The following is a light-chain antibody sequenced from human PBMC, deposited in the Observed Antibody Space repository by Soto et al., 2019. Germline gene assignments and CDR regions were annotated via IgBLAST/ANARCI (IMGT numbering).Light chain of an antibody. CDR1: QSVNSW. CDR3: QQYNSYPRT. V-gene: IGKV1-5*03. CDR2: KAS. Sequence: DIQMTQSPSTLSASVGDRVTITCRASQSVNSWLAWYQQKPRKAPKLLIYKASSLESGVPSRFSGSGSETEFTLTISCLQPDDFATYYCQQYNSYPRTFGQGTRVEIQ. J-gene: IGKJ1*01.